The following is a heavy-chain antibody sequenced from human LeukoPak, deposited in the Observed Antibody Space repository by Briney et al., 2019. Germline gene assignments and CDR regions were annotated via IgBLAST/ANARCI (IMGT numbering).Heavy chain of an antibody. J-gene: IGHJ4*02. CDR3: ARGSVYGSSPYHY. D-gene: IGHD1-26*01. V-gene: IGHV3-11*06. CDR2: ISSTSSYT. CDR1: RXSFSDYS. Sequence: LRLSXEASRXSFSDYSMTWIRQAPGKGLEWVSYISSTSSYTDYADSVKDRFTISRDNARNSLYLQMNSLRAEDTAVYYCARGSVYGSSPYHYWGQGTLVTVSS.